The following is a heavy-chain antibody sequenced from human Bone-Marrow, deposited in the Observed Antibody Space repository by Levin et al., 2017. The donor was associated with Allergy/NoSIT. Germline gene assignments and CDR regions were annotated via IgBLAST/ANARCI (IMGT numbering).Heavy chain of an antibody. CDR3: ARGALPDDAFDM. V-gene: IGHV3-21*01. CDR2: ISSSGSYI. CDR1: GFTFTSYS. J-gene: IGHJ3*02. Sequence: LSLTCATSGFTFTSYSMNWVRQAPGKGLEWVASISSSGSYIYYADSVKGRVTISRDDAKNSASLQMNSLRVDDTAVYFCARGALPDDAFDMWGQGTLVTVSS.